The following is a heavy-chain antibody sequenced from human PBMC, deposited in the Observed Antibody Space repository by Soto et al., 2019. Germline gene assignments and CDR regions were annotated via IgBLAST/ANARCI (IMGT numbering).Heavy chain of an antibody. D-gene: IGHD3-16*01. Sequence: GGSLRLSCAASGFTFSSYAMSWVRQAPGKGLEWVSVIYSGGSTFYADSVRGRFTTSRDNSKNTVNLQMNSLRAEDTAVYYCGRDPWAADSRGQGTLATASS. J-gene: IGHJ4*02. V-gene: IGHV3-66*01. CDR2: IYSGGST. CDR1: GFTFSSYA. CDR3: GRDPWAADS.